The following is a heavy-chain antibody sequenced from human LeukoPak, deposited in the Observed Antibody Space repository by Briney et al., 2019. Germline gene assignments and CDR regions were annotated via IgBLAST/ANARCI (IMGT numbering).Heavy chain of an antibody. J-gene: IGHJ5*02. Sequence: PSETLSLTCTVSGGSLSSYYWSWIRQPPGKGLEWIGYIYYSGSTNYNPSLKSRVTISVDTSKNQSSLKLSSVTAADTAVYYCARQRTSGYLQGGWFDPWGQGTLVTVSS. CDR3: ARQRTSGYLQGGWFDP. CDR1: GGSLSSYY. CDR2: IYYSGST. V-gene: IGHV4-59*08. D-gene: IGHD3-22*01.